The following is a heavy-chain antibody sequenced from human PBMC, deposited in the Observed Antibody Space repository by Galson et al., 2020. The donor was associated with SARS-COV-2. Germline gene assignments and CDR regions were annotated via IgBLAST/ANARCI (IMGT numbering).Heavy chain of an antibody. CDR3: ARAVGAAGDQSGWFDP. CDR2: FDSRGSPVGSPTST. D-gene: IGHD6-13*01. J-gene: IGHJ5*02. Sequence: SETLSLTCTVSGASVNTGTYYWTWIRQPPGKGLEWIGYFDSRGSPVGSPTSTNYNPSLKSRVTISVDRSKNQFSLKLSSVTAADSALYYCARAVGAAGDQSGWFDPWGRGTLVTVSS. V-gene: IGHV4-61*01. CDR1: GASVNTGTYY.